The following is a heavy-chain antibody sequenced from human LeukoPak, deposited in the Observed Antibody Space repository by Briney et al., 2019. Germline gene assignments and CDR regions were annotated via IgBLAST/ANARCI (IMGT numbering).Heavy chain of an antibody. CDR1: GFTFSNYA. CDR2: ITGSSGST. D-gene: IGHD6-19*01. J-gene: IGHJ2*01. Sequence: GGSLRLSCAASGFTFSNYAMSWLRQAPGMGLEWVSAITGSSGSTYYADSVRGRFTIYRANSKNTLYLQMNSLRADDTAVYYCAKKRSSGPGDFDLWGRGTLVTVSS. V-gene: IGHV3-23*01. CDR3: AKKRSSGPGDFDL.